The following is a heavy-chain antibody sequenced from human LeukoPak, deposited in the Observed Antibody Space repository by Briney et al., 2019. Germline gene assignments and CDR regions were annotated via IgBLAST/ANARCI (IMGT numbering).Heavy chain of an antibody. D-gene: IGHD1-26*01. V-gene: IGHV3-11*01. J-gene: IGHJ4*02. Sequence: GGSLRLSCAVSGITLSNYGMSWIRQAPGKGLEWVSYISGSGSTIYYAYSVKGRFNISRENAKNSLYLQMNSLGAEDTAVYYCARRSGSYQADFDYWGQGTLVTVSS. CDR1: GITLSNYG. CDR2: ISGSGSTI. CDR3: ARRSGSYQADFDY.